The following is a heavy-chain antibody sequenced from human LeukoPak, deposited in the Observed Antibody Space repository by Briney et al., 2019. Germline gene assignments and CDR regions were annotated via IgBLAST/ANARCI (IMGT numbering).Heavy chain of an antibody. V-gene: IGHV3-30*18. J-gene: IGHJ4*02. CDR3: ANAQQLVMGHLSGFDC. D-gene: IGHD6-13*01. CDR2: ISYDGSNK. Sequence: PGGSLRLSCAASGFTFSSYGMHWVRQAPGKGLEWVAVISYDGSNKYYAGSVKGRFTISRDNSKDTLYLQMNSLRAEDTAVYYCANAQQLVMGHLSGFDCWGQGTLVTVSS. CDR1: GFTFSSYG.